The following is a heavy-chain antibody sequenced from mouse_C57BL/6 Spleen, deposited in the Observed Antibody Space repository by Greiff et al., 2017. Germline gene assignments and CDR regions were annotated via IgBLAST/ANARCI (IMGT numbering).Heavy chain of an antibody. CDR2: IHPNSGST. CDR1: GYTFTSYW. J-gene: IGHJ1*03. CDR3: ARSRGSSPYWYFDV. Sequence: QVQLQQPGAELVKPGASVKLSCKASGYTFTSYWMHWVKQRPGQGLEWIGMIHPNSGSTNYNEKFKSKATLTVDKSSSTAYMQLSSLTSEDSAVYYCARSRGSSPYWYFDVWGTGTTGTVSS. V-gene: IGHV1-64*01. D-gene: IGHD1-1*01.